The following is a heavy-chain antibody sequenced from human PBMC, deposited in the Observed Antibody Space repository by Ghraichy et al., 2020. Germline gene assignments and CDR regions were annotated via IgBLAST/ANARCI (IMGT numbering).Heavy chain of an antibody. V-gene: IGHV4-59*01. CDR2: IYYSGST. Sequence: SETLSLTCTVSGGSISSYCWSWIRQPPGKGLEWIGYIYYSGSTNYNPSLKSRVTISVDTSKNQFSLKLSSVTAADTAVYYCARRKSGDNWYFDLWGRGTLVTVSS. CDR3: ARRKSGDNWYFDL. D-gene: IGHD7-27*01. J-gene: IGHJ2*01. CDR1: GGSISSYC.